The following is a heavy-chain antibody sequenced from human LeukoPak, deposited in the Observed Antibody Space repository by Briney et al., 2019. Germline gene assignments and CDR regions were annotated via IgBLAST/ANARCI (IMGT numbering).Heavy chain of an antibody. CDR1: GFTFNSYA. V-gene: IGHV3-23*01. CDR3: GKTTVGYSSGRYPGWPIDY. Sequence: AGGSLRLSCVASGFTFNSYAMYWVRQAPGKGLEWVAGVFGSGGSAHYTDSVEGRFTIFRDNSKNTVCLQMSSLRAEDTAVYYCGKTTVGYSSGRYPGWPIDYWGQGTLVTVSS. J-gene: IGHJ4*02. D-gene: IGHD6-19*01. CDR2: VFGSGGSA.